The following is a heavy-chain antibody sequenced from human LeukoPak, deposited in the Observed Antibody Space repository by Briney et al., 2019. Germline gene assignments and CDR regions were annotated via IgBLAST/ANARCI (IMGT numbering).Heavy chain of an antibody. CDR3: ARDRPSMVRGALDY. CDR2: ISYDGSNK. V-gene: IGHV3-30*04. CDR1: GFTFSSYA. J-gene: IGHJ4*02. D-gene: IGHD3-10*01. Sequence: GGSLRLSCAASGFTFSSYAMHWVRQAPGKGLEWVAVISYDGSNKYYADSVKGRFTISRDNSKNTLYLHMNSLRAEDTAVYYCARDRPSMVRGALDYWGQGTLVTVSS.